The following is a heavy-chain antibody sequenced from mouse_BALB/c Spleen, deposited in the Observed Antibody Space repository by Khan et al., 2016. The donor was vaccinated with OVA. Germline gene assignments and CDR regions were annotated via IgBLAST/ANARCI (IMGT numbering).Heavy chain of an antibody. CDR1: AFAFSYYD. CDR2: ISSGGGGT. CDR3: ERGYYYFDY. V-gene: IGHV5-12-1*01. J-gene: IGHJ2*01. D-gene: IGHD2-3*01. Sequence: EVELVESGGGLVRPGGSLKLSCAASAFAFSYYDISWVRQTPERRLEWVAYISSGGGGTSYPATVKGRFTISRDNATNPLYLQMSSLKYEDTARYYGERGYYYFDYWGQGTTLTVSS.